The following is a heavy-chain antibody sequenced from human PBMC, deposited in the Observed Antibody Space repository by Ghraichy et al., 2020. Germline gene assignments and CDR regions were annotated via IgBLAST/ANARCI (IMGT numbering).Heavy chain of an antibody. Sequence: GGSLRLSCAASGFTFSSYAMSWVRQAPGKGLEWVSAISGSGGSTYYADSVKGRFTISRDNSKNTLYLQMNSLRAEDTAVYYCAKDYYDSSGYYLAHSHYYYYYYMDVWGKGTTVTVSS. CDR3: AKDYYDSSGYYLAHSHYYYYYYMDV. J-gene: IGHJ6*03. CDR1: GFTFSSYA. D-gene: IGHD3-22*01. V-gene: IGHV3-23*01. CDR2: ISGSGGST.